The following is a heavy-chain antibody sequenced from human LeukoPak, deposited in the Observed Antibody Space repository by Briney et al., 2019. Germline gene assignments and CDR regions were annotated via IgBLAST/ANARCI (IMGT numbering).Heavy chain of an antibody. CDR3: ARRYCSGGSCYDYFDY. J-gene: IGHJ4*02. Sequence: ASVKVSCKASGYTFTSYYMHWVRQAPGQGLEWMGIINPSGGSTSYAQKFQGRVTMTRDTSTSTVYMELSSLRSEDTAVYYCARRYCSGGSCYDYFDYWGQGTLVTVSS. D-gene: IGHD2-15*01. CDR1: GYTFTSYY. V-gene: IGHV1-46*01. CDR2: INPSGGST.